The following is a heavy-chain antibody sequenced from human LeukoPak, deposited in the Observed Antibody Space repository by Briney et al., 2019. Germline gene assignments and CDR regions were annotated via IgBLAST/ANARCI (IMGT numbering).Heavy chain of an antibody. Sequence: PSETLSLTCTVSGGSISSSSYYWGWIRQPPGKGREWIGSIYYSGSTYYNPSLKSRVTISVDTSKNQFSLKLSSVTAADTAVYYCARPFAFGGSTAHDYFDYWGQGTLVTVSS. D-gene: IGHD1-26*01. CDR3: ARPFAFGGSTAHDYFDY. CDR2: IYYSGST. V-gene: IGHV4-39*01. CDR1: GGSISSSSYY. J-gene: IGHJ4*02.